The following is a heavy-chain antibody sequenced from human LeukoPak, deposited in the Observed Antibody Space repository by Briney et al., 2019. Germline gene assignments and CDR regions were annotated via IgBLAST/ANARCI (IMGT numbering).Heavy chain of an antibody. CDR3: ARGSVSMLRYFDWLLTG. Sequence: SVKVSCKASGGTLSSYAISWVRQAPGQGLEWMGGIIPIFGTANYAQKFQGRVTITADESTSTAYMELSSLRSEDTAVYYCARGSVSMLRYFDWLLTGWGQGTLVTVSS. V-gene: IGHV1-69*01. D-gene: IGHD3-9*01. CDR1: GGTLSSYA. CDR2: IIPIFGTA. J-gene: IGHJ4*02.